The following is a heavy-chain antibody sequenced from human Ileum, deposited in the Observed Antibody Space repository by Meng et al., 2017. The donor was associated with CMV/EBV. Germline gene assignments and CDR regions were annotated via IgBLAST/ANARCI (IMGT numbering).Heavy chain of an antibody. CDR2: ISVHNGKT. CDR3: AKDRFPHCSSTSCFPIDA. CDR1: GYTFINSG. D-gene: IGHD2-2*01. J-gene: IGHJ5*02. Sequence: ASVKVSCKASGYTFINSGINWVRQAPGQGLEWMGWISVHNGKTKYTPKPQGRVTMTTDTSTSTVFMDLRSLRSDDTAVYFCAKDRFPHCSSTSCFPIDAWGQGTLVTVSS. V-gene: IGHV1-18*01.